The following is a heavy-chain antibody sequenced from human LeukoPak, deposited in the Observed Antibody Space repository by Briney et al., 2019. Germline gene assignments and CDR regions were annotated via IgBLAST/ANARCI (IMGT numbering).Heavy chain of an antibody. Sequence: GASVKVSCKASGYTFTSYDINWVRQATGQGLEWMGWMNPNSGNTGYAQKFQGRVTMTRNTSISTAYMELSSLRSGDTAVYYCASPAYCSSTSCYAFDIWGQGTMVTVSS. V-gene: IGHV1-8*01. D-gene: IGHD2-2*01. CDR3: ASPAYCSSTSCYAFDI. CDR2: MNPNSGNT. CDR1: GYTFTSYD. J-gene: IGHJ3*02.